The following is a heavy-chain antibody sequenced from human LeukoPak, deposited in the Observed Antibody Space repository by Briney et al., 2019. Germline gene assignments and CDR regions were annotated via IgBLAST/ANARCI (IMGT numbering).Heavy chain of an antibody. Sequence: TSETLSLTCAVYGGSFSGYYWSWIRQPPGKGLEWIGEINHSGSTNYNPSLKSRVTISVDTSKNQFSLKLSSVTAADTAVYYCARASHDYGDYSHFDYWGQGTLVTVSS. J-gene: IGHJ4*02. CDR3: ARASHDYGDYSHFDY. D-gene: IGHD4-17*01. CDR2: INHSGST. CDR1: GGSFSGYY. V-gene: IGHV4-34*01.